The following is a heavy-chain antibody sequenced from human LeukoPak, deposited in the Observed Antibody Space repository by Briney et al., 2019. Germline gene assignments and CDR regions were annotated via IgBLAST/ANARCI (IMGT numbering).Heavy chain of an antibody. CDR1: GGTFSSYA. CDR2: IIPIFGTA. CDR3: AGYCSGGSCYSNWFDP. D-gene: IGHD2-15*01. Sequence: ASVKVSCKASGGTFSSYAISWVRQAPGQGLEWMGGIIPIFGTANYAQKFQGRVTITADESTSTAYMELSSLRSEDTAVYYCAGYCSGGSCYSNWFDPWGQGTLVTVSS. V-gene: IGHV1-69*13. J-gene: IGHJ5*02.